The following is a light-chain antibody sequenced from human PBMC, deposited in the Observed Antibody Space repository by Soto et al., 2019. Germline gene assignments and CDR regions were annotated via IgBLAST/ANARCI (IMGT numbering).Light chain of an antibody. CDR1: QGISSY. CDR3: QQFNSYPT. Sequence: DIQLTQSPSFLSASVGDGVTITCRASQGISSYLAWYQQRPGKAPKLLIYAASTLQSGVPSRFSGSGSGTEFTLTISSLQPEDFATYYCQQFNSYPTFGGGTKAEIK. CDR2: AAS. J-gene: IGKJ4*01. V-gene: IGKV1-9*01.